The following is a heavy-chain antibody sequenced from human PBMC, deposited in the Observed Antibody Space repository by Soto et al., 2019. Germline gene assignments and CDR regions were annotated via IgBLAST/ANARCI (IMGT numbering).Heavy chain of an antibody. CDR1: EFTFSTYA. J-gene: IGHJ4*02. V-gene: IGHV3-23*01. Sequence: GGSLRLSCAASEFTFSTYAMTWVRQAPGRGLQWVATISDSGDITYYADSVKGRFTITKDTSKNQVVLTMTNMDPVDTATYYCARIFDFWSGYYFSYWGRGTLVTVSS. CDR3: ARIFDFWSGYYFSY. CDR2: ISDSGDIT. D-gene: IGHD3-3*01.